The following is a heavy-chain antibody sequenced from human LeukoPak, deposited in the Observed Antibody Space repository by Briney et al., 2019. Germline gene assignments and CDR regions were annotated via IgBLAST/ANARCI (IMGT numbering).Heavy chain of an antibody. J-gene: IGHJ4*02. V-gene: IGHV1-18*01. D-gene: IGHD3-10*01. Sequence: ASVKVSCKASGYTFTSYGIGWVRQAPGQGLEWMGWISAYNGNTNYAQKLQGRVTMTTDTSTSTAYMELRSLRSDDTAVYYCARDLVSHYYGSGSFNWGQGTLVTVSS. CDR1: GYTFTSYG. CDR2: ISAYNGNT. CDR3: ARDLVSHYYGSGSFN.